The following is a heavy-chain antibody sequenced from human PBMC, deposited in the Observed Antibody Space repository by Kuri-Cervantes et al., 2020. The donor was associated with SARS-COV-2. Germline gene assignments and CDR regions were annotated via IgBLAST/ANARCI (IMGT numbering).Heavy chain of an antibody. Sequence: ESLKISCAVYGGSFSGYYWSWIRQPPGRGLEWIGEINHSGSTNYNPSLKSRVTISVDTSKNQFSLKLSSVTAADTAVYYCARDRAPRDWGQGTLVTVSS. CDR1: GGSFSGYY. CDR2: INHSGST. CDR3: ARDRAPRD. V-gene: IGHV4-34*01. J-gene: IGHJ4*02. D-gene: IGHD5-24*01.